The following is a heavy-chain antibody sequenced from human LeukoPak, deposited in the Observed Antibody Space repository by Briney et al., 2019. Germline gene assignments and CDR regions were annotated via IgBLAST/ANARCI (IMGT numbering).Heavy chain of an antibody. CDR3: VRVGITMVRGVIIGDWFDP. D-gene: IGHD3-10*01. CDR1: GYTFTSYG. CDR2: ISAYNGNT. Sequence: ASVKVSCKASGYTFTSYGISWVRQAPGQGLEWMGWISAYNGNTNYAQKLQGRVTMTTDTSTSTAYMELRSLRSDDTAVYYCVRVGITMVRGVIIGDWFDPWGQGTLVTVSS. V-gene: IGHV1-18*01. J-gene: IGHJ5*02.